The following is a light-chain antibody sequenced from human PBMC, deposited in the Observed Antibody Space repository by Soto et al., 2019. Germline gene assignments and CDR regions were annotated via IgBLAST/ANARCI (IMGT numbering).Light chain of an antibody. V-gene: IGKV3-20*01. CDR3: QQYGGSPRT. J-gene: IGKJ1*01. CDR2: GAS. CDR1: QRISSNF. Sequence: EIGLTQSPGTLSLSPGEGATLSCRASQRISSNFLAWYQQKRGQAPRLLIHGASHRATGIPDRFSGSGSGTDFTLTITRLEPEDFAVYYCQQYGGSPRTFGQGTKVEVK.